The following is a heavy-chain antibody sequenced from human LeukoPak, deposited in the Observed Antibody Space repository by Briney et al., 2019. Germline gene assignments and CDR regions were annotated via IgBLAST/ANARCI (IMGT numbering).Heavy chain of an antibody. CDR2: INHSGST. Sequence: SETLSLTCAVYGGSFSGYYWSWIRQPPGKGLEWIGEINHSGSTNYNPSLKSRVTISVDTSKSQFSLKLSSVTAADTAVYYCARGDGDYVDYWGQGTLVTVSS. D-gene: IGHD4-17*01. J-gene: IGHJ4*02. CDR1: GGSFSGYY. CDR3: ARGDGDYVDY. V-gene: IGHV4-34*01.